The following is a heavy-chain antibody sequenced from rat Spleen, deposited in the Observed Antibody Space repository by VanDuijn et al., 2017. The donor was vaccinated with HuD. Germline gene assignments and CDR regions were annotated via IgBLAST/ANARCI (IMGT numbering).Heavy chain of an antibody. V-gene: IGHV5-29*01. CDR1: GSTFSDYD. CDR2: ISYDGSSP. D-gene: IGHD5-1*01. CDR3: GRQNWQYYFDY. Sequence: EVQLVESGGCLVQHGMSLKLSCAASGSTFSDYDMAWVRQAPTKGLDWVSTISYDGSSPYYRDSVRGRFTISRDNAKNTLYLQMDSLRSEDTATYYCGRQNWQYYFDYWGQGVMVTVSS. J-gene: IGHJ2*01.